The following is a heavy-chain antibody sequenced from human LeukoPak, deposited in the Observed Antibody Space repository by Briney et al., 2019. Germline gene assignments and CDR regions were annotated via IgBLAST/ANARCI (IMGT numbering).Heavy chain of an antibody. CDR3: ARVGPSSSWYNYYYYYGMDV. D-gene: IGHD6-13*01. J-gene: IGHJ6*02. CDR2: ISAYNGNT. CDR1: GYTFTSYG. Sequence: ASVKVSCKASGYTFTSYGISWVRQAPGQGLEWMGWISAYNGNTNYAQKLQGRVTMTTDTSTSTAYMELRSLRSDDTAVYYCARVGPSSSWYNYYYYYGMDVWGQGTTVTVSS. V-gene: IGHV1-18*01.